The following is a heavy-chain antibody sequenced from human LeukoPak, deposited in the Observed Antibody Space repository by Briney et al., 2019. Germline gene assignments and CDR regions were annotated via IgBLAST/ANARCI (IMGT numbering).Heavy chain of an antibody. J-gene: IGHJ4*02. CDR3: ATYSSSWYTVDY. CDR1: GGSISSYY. CDR2: IYYSGST. V-gene: IGHV4-59*12. D-gene: IGHD6-13*01. Sequence: SETLSLTCTVSGGSISSYYWSWIRQPPGKGLEWIGYIYYSGSTNYNPSLKSRVTISVDTSKNQFSLKLSSVTAADTAVYYCATYSSSWYTVDYWGQGTLVTVSS.